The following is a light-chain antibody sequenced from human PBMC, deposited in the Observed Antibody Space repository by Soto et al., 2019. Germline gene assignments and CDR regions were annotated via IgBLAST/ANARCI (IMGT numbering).Light chain of an antibody. CDR3: QQYGSSAWT. J-gene: IGKJ1*01. CDR2: GSS. V-gene: IGKV3-20*01. CDR1: QSVSSSY. Sequence: EIVLTQYPGTLYVSPGERATLSCRASQSVSSSYLAWYQQKPGQAPRLRIYGSSTMATGIPDRFSGSGSGTDFPLTISRLEPEDLAVYYCQQYGSSAWTFGQGTKVEIK.